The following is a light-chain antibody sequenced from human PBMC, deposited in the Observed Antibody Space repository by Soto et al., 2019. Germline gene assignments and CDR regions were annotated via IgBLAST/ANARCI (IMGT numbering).Light chain of an antibody. V-gene: IGKV1-39*01. Sequence: DIQMPQSPSSLSASVGDRVTITCRASQSIVTYLNWYLQKPGKAPKLLIYAASNLQSGVPSRFSGSGSGTDFTLTISSLQPEDFANYFCQQSYSTPPCTFGQRTKVEIK. CDR2: AAS. CDR3: QQSYSTPPCT. J-gene: IGKJ1*01. CDR1: QSIVTY.